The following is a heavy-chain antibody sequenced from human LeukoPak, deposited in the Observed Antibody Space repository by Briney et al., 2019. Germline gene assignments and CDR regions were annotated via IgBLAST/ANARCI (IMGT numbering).Heavy chain of an antibody. D-gene: IGHD3-3*01. Sequence: ASVKVSCKASGYSFTSYGISWVRQAPGQGLEWMGWISAYSGNTDYAQKFQGRVTMTRNTSISTAYMELSSLRSEDTAVYYCARGTDFFRPWGQGTLVTVSS. CDR2: ISAYSGNT. CDR3: ARGTDFFRP. V-gene: IGHV1-8*02. J-gene: IGHJ5*02. CDR1: GYSFTSYG.